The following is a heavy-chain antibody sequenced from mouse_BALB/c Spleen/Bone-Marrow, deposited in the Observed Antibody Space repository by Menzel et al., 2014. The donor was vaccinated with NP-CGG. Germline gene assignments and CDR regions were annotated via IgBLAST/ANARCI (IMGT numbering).Heavy chain of an antibody. D-gene: IGHD2-12*01. V-gene: IGHV1-53*01. CDR3: TRSRRAMDH. CDR1: GYTFTSYY. J-gene: IGHJ4*01. CDR2: INPSNGGT. Sequence: QVQLQQSGAELVKPGASVKLSCKASGYTFTSYYMCWVKQRPGQGLEWIGKINPSNGGTNFNEKFKSKATLTVDKSSSTAYVSLSSLTSEDSAVYYCTRSRRAMDHWGQGTSVTASS.